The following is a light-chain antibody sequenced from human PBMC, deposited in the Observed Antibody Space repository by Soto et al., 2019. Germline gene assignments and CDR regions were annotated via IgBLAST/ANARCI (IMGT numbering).Light chain of an antibody. J-gene: IGKJ1*01. Sequence: DIQMTRSHSHRSGSGGDRVTITCRASQTISSWLAWYQQKPGKAPKLLIYKASTLKSGVPSRFSGSGSGTEFTLTISCLQPDDFATYYCQLYNSYSQTFGQGTKVDI. CDR2: KAS. CDR3: QLYNSYSQT. V-gene: IGKV1-5*03. CDR1: QTISSW.